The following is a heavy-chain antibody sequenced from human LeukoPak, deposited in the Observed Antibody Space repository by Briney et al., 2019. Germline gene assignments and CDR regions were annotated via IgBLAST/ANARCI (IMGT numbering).Heavy chain of an antibody. Sequence: PGGSLRLSCAASGFTFDDYAMHWVRQAPGKGLEWVSGISWNSGSIGYADSVKGRFTISRDNSKNTLYLQMNSLRAEDTAVYYCAKVSLNGEDIVATIIPLYYFDYWGQGTLVTVSS. CDR3: AKVSLNGEDIVATIIPLYYFDY. D-gene: IGHD5-12*01. CDR2: ISWNSGSI. J-gene: IGHJ4*02. CDR1: GFTFDDYA. V-gene: IGHV3-9*01.